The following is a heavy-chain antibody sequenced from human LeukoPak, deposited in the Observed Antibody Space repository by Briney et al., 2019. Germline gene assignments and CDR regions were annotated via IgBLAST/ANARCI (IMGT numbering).Heavy chain of an antibody. CDR3: AHSDRYCSGGSCYPGSYFDY. CDR1: GFSLSVSGVG. D-gene: IGHD2-15*01. J-gene: IGHJ4*02. CDR2: IYWDDDT. V-gene: IGHV2-5*02. Sequence: SGPTLVNPTQTLTLTCSFSGFSLSVSGVGVGWIRQPPGKALEWLAVIYWDDDTRYSPSLKNRLTITKDTSKNQVVLTMTNMDPVDTATYYCAHSDRYCSGGSCYPGSYFDYWGQGTLVTAPS.